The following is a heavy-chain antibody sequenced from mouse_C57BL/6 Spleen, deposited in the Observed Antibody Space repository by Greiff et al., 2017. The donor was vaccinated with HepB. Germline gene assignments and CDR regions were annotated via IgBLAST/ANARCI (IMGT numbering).Heavy chain of an antibody. CDR1: GYTFTEYT. CDR2: FYPGSGSI. J-gene: IGHJ2*01. Sequence: VQLQQSGAELVKPGASVKLSCKASGYTFTEYTIHWVKQRSGQGLEWIGWFYPGSGSIKYNEKFKDKATLTADKSSSTGYMELSRWTSEDSAVYFCARHEDGYDGDYRFDYWGQGTTLTVSS. V-gene: IGHV1-62-2*01. D-gene: IGHD2-3*01. CDR3: ARHEDGYDGDYRFDY.